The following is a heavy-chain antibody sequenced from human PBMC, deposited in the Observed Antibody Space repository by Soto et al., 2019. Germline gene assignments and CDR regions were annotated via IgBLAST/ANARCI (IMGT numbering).Heavy chain of an antibody. Sequence: PSETLSLTCAVYGGSFSGYYWSWIRQPPGEGLEWIGEINHSGSTNYNPSLKSRVTISVDTSKNQFSLKLSSVTAADTAVYYCAICSGGNTKQKKTTCYFDYWGQGTLVTVSS. D-gene: IGHD2-15*01. CDR2: INHSGST. CDR3: AICSGGNTKQKKTTCYFDY. CDR1: GGSFSGYY. V-gene: IGHV4-34*01. J-gene: IGHJ4*02.